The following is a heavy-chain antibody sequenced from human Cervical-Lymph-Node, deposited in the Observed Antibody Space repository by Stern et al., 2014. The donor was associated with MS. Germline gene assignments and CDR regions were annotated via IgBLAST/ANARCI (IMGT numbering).Heavy chain of an antibody. V-gene: IGHV1-18*01. J-gene: IGHJ1*01. CDR2: ISTYNGNT. Sequence: VQLVESGAEMKNPGASVKVSCQTSGYKFSSYGLCWVRQAPGQGLEWMGRISTYNGNTNYAQNVQGRVTMTTDTSTGTAYLELRSLTSDDTAVYFCARTNPLRFGNF. CDR1: GYKFSSYG. D-gene: IGHD3-16*01. CDR3: ARTNPLRFGNF.